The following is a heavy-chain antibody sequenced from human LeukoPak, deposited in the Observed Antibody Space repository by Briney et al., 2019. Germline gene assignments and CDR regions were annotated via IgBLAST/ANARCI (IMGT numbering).Heavy chain of an antibody. D-gene: IGHD1-14*01. V-gene: IGHV5-51*01. Sequence: PGESLKISCKGSGYSFTSYWIGWVRQMPGKGLEWMGIIYPDDSYTRYSPSFQGQVTMSADKSISTAYLQWSSLQASDTAIYYCAKQYGDSSEPFDYWGQGTLVTVSS. CDR2: IYPDDSYT. J-gene: IGHJ4*02. CDR3: AKQYGDSSEPFDY. CDR1: GYSFTSYW.